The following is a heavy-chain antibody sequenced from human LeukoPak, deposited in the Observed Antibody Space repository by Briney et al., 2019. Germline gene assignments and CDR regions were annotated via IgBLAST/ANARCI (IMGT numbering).Heavy chain of an antibody. J-gene: IGHJ2*01. V-gene: IGHV4-30-4*01. D-gene: IGHD6-19*01. Sequence: PSETLSLTCTVSGGSISSGDYYWSWIRQPPVKGLEWIGYIYYSGSTYYNPSLKSRVTISVDTSKNQFSLKLSSVTAADTAVYYCARNTYSSGWYRSLNLWGRGTLVTVSS. CDR2: IYYSGST. CDR3: ARNTYSSGWYRSLNL. CDR1: GGSISSGDYY.